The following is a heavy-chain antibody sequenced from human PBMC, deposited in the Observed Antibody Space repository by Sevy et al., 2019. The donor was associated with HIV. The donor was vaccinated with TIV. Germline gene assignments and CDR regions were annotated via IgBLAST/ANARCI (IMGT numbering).Heavy chain of an antibody. CDR3: AKDYDFWSGPKSNSYY. Sequence: GGSLRLSCAASGFTFSSYAMSWVRQAPGKGLEWVSAISGSGGSTYYADSVKGRFTISRDNSKNTLYLQMNSLRAEDTAVYYCAKDYDFWSGPKSNSYYWGQGTLVTVSS. CDR1: GFTFSSYA. D-gene: IGHD3-3*01. CDR2: ISGSGGST. J-gene: IGHJ4*02. V-gene: IGHV3-23*01.